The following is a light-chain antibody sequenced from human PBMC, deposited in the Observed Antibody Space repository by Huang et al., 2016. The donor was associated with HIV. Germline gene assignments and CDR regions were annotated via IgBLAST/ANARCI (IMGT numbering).Light chain of an antibody. CDR2: DCS. Sequence: VMVQSPLSLPVTLGQPASISCKSSQSLLHRDGNPYLNWFHQRPGHSPRRRIYDCSKRDSGVPDRFSGSGSGTDFTLTISRVEAEDVGVYYCMQGTHWYTFGPGTKLEI. J-gene: IGKJ2*01. CDR3: MQGTHWYT. CDR1: QSLLHRDGNPY. V-gene: IGKV2-30*02.